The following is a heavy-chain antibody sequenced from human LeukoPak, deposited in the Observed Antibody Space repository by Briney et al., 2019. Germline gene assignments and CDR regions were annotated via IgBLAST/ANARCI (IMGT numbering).Heavy chain of an antibody. CDR3: ARATRYYDSSGYPTLATYYFDY. J-gene: IGHJ4*02. Sequence: GASVKVSCKASGYTVTHYAMNWVRQAPGQGLEWMGGIIPIFGTANYAQKFQGRVTITADESTSTAYMELSSLRSEDTAVYYCARATRYYDSSGYPTLATYYFDYWGQGTLVTVSS. CDR1: GYTVTHYA. D-gene: IGHD3-22*01. V-gene: IGHV1-69*13. CDR2: IIPIFGTA.